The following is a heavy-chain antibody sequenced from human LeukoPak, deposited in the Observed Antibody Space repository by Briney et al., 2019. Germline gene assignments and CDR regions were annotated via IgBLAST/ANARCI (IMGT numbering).Heavy chain of an antibody. J-gene: IGHJ3*02. Sequence: SETLSLTCTVSGGSISSYYWSWIRQPPGKGLEWIGYIYTSGSTNYNPSLKSRVTISVDTSKNQFSLKLSSVTAADTAVYYCARPYYDYAFDIWGQGAMVTVSS. D-gene: IGHD3-3*01. CDR1: GGSISSYY. CDR3: ARPYYDYAFDI. V-gene: IGHV4-4*09. CDR2: IYTSGST.